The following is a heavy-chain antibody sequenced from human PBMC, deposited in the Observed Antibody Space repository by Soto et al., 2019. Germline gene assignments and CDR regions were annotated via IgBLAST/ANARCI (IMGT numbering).Heavy chain of an antibody. D-gene: IGHD3-3*01. Sequence: ASVKVSCKASGYTFTSYYMHWVRQAPGKGLEWMGGFDPEDGEPIYAQKFQGRVTMTQDTSTDTAYMEMSSLTSEDTAVYYCAAQPTYFDFWSDYPPWFDPWGQGTLVTVSS. J-gene: IGHJ5*02. CDR3: AAQPTYFDFWSDYPPWFDP. CDR2: FDPEDGEP. V-gene: IGHV1-24*01. CDR1: GYTFTSYY.